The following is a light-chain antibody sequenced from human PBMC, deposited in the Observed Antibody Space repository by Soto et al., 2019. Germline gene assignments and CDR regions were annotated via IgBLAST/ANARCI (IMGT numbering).Light chain of an antibody. V-gene: IGKV3-20*01. CDR2: GAS. Sequence: EIVLTQSPGTLSLSPGERATLSCRASHSVSSSYLAWYQQKPGQAPRLLIYGASSRATGIPDRFSGSGSGTDSTLTISRLEPEDFAVYYCQQYSSSPLTFGGGTKVEIK. CDR1: HSVSSSY. J-gene: IGKJ4*01. CDR3: QQYSSSPLT.